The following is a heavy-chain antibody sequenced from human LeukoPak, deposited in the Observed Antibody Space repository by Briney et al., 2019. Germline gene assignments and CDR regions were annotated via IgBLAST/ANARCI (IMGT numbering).Heavy chain of an antibody. J-gene: IGHJ1*01. CDR1: GFTVRTHS. CDR2: IYSGGST. CDR3: ASAREYCGSAECYDYFQY. D-gene: IGHD2-21*01. V-gene: IGHV3-53*01. Sequence: GGSLRLSCTASGFTVRTHSMSWVRQAPGKGLEGGSGIYSGGSTYYADSVNGRFTISRDSSKNTLFLQMNSLRAEDKALYYCASAREYCGSAECYDYFQYWGQGTLVTVSS.